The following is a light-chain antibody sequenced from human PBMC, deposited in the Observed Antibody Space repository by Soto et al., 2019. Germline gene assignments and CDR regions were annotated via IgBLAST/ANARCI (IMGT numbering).Light chain of an antibody. CDR3: SSYTSSDTRV. CDR1: RSDVGDNIY. CDR2: DVS. J-gene: IGLJ1*01. V-gene: IGLV2-14*03. Sequence: QSALTQPPSVSGSPGQSITIPCTGTRSDVGDNIYVSWFQQHSGTAPKLIIYDVSNRPSGISDRFSGSKSGNTASLTISGLQPEDEADYYCSSYTSSDTRVFGTGTKLTVL.